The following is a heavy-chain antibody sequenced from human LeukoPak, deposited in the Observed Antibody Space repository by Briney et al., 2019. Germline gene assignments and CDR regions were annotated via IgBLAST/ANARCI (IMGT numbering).Heavy chain of an antibody. Sequence: PSETLSLTCAVYGGSFSGYYWSWIRQPPGKGLEWIGEINHSGSTNYNPSLKSRVTISVDTSKNQFSLKLSSVTAADTAVYYCARDPLGDGYNYSASDAFDIWGQGTMATVSS. D-gene: IGHD5-24*01. CDR1: GGSFSGYY. CDR3: ARDPLGDGYNYSASDAFDI. V-gene: IGHV4-34*01. CDR2: INHSGST. J-gene: IGHJ3*02.